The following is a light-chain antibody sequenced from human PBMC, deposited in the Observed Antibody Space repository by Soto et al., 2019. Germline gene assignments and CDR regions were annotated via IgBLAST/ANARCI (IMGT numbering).Light chain of an antibody. CDR3: QQYYSTPLT. CDR2: WAS. Sequence: DIVMTQSPDSLAVSLGERATINCKSSQSVLYSSNNKNYLAWYQQKPGQPPNLLIYWASTRESGDPDRFSGSGSGTDFTLTSSSLQAEDVAVYYCQQYYSTPLTFGGGTKVEIK. J-gene: IGKJ4*01. CDR1: QSVLYSSNNKNY. V-gene: IGKV4-1*01.